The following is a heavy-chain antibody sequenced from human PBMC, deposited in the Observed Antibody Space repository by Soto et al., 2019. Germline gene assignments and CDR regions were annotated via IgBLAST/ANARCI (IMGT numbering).Heavy chain of an antibody. CDR3: ARRGTGGGDSGGAVDY. Sequence: GESLKISCKGSGYTFTNYWIGWVRQMPGRGLEWMGIIYPGDSDTRYSPSFQGQVTISADKSINTAYLQWSDLKASDTALYYCARRGTGGGDSGGAVDYWGQGTLVTVSS. CDR1: GYTFTNYW. V-gene: IGHV5-51*01. CDR2: IYPGDSDT. J-gene: IGHJ4*02. D-gene: IGHD2-21*02.